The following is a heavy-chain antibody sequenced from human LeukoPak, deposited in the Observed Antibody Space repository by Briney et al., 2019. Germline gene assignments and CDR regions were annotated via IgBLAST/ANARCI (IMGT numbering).Heavy chain of an antibody. D-gene: IGHD6-19*01. CDR2: IYTSGST. Sequence: SETLSLTCTVSGGSISSGSYYWSWIRQPAGKGLEWIGRIYTSGSTNYNPSLKSRVTISVDTSKNQFSLNLASVTAADTAVYYCVSVAGSKGDYYYYMDVWGKGTTVTVSS. V-gene: IGHV4-61*02. J-gene: IGHJ6*03. CDR1: GGSISSGSYY. CDR3: VSVAGSKGDYYYYMDV.